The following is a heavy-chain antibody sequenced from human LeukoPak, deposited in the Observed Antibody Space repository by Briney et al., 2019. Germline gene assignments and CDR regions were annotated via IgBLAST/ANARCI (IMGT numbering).Heavy chain of an antibody. J-gene: IGHJ4*02. Sequence: PGGSLRLSCAASGFTFSSYAMHWVRQAPGKGLEWVAVISYDGSNKYYADSVKGRFTISRDNSKNTLYLQMNSLRAEDTAVYYCAKDYHSKGQWLVNYWGQGTLVIVSS. V-gene: IGHV3-30-3*01. CDR1: GFTFSSYA. CDR3: AKDYHSKGQWLVNY. D-gene: IGHD6-19*01. CDR2: ISYDGSNK.